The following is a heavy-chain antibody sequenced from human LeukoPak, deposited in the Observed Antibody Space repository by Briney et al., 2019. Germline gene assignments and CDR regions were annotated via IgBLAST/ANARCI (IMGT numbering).Heavy chain of an antibody. V-gene: IGHV3-7*01. CDR1: GLTFSTYW. Sequence: GGSLRLSCAASGLTFSTYWMSWVCQAPGKGLEWVANINQDGRAKYYGDSVKGRFTISRDNDKNSLYLQMNSLRAEDTAVYYCAAGDDFDIWGQGTMVTVSS. CDR3: AAGDDFDI. CDR2: INQDGRAK. D-gene: IGHD6-13*01. J-gene: IGHJ3*02.